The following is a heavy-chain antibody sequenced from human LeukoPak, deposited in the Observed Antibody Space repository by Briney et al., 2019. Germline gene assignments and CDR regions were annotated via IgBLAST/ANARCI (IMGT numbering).Heavy chain of an antibody. J-gene: IGHJ3*02. D-gene: IGHD3-22*01. V-gene: IGHV1-46*01. Sequence: ASVKVSCKASGYTFASYYMHWVRQAPGQGLEWMGIINPSGGSTSYAQKFQGRVTMTRVMSTSTVYMELSSLRSEDTAVYYCARDPESDYYDSSGVDAFDIWGQGTMVTVSS. CDR1: GYTFASYY. CDR2: INPSGGST. CDR3: ARDPESDYYDSSGVDAFDI.